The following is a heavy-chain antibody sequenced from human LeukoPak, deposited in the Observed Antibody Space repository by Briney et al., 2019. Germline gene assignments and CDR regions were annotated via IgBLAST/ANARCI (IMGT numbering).Heavy chain of an antibody. CDR3: ARSPAAMTVGSWFDP. CDR1: GGTFSSYA. J-gene: IGHJ5*02. Sequence: ASVKVSCKASGGTFSSYAISWVRQAPGQGLEWMGGIIPIFGTANYAQKFQGRVTITADESTSTAYMELSSLRSEDTAVCYCARSPAAMTVGSWFDPWGQGTLVTVSS. V-gene: IGHV1-69*13. CDR2: IIPIFGTA. D-gene: IGHD2-2*01.